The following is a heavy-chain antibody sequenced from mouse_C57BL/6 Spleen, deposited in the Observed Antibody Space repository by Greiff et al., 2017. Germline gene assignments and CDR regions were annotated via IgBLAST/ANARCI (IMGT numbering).Heavy chain of an antibody. Sequence: QVQLQQPGAELVRPGSSVKLSCKASGYTFTSSWMNWVKQRPIQGLEWIGNIDPSDSETHYNQKFKDKATLTVAKSSSTAYMQLSSLTSEDSSVYYCARNYGSSLFDYWGQGTTLTVSS. J-gene: IGHJ2*01. V-gene: IGHV1-52*01. CDR3: ARNYGSSLFDY. CDR1: GYTFTSSW. D-gene: IGHD1-1*01. CDR2: IDPSDSET.